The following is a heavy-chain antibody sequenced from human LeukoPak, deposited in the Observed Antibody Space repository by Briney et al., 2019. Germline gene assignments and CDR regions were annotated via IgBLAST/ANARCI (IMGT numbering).Heavy chain of an antibody. Sequence: SGTLSLTCTVSGDSINSLDLWSWVRQPPGKGLEWIGGMYLSGTTHSNPSVKSRVTISIDKSKNQFFLNLSSVTAADTAVYYCAGLVGRYSSGLYYYYFDYWGQGTLVTVSS. D-gene: IGHD3-22*01. J-gene: IGHJ4*02. V-gene: IGHV4-4*02. CDR2: MYLSGTT. CDR1: GDSINSLDL. CDR3: AGLVGRYSSGLYYYYFDY.